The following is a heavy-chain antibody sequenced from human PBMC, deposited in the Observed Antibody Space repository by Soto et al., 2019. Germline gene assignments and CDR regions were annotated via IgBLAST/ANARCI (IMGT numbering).Heavy chain of an antibody. J-gene: IGHJ6*02. D-gene: IGHD2-21*01. CDR3: IYRRASWDYHGLDV. Sequence: SGPTLVNPTQTLTLTCTFSGFSLTTGGVGVGWIRQPPGRSLEWPAVIYWNDDRRRSPSLENRLTITKDTSKNQVVLTMTNMDPVDTATYYCIYRRASWDYHGLDVWGQGTPVTVSS. V-gene: IGHV2-5*01. CDR1: GFSLTTGGVG. CDR2: IYWNDDR.